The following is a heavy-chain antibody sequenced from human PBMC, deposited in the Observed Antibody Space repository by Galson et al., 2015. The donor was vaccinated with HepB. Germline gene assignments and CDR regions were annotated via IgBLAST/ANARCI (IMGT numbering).Heavy chain of an antibody. CDR3: AYGFDV. V-gene: IGHV6-1*01. J-gene: IGHJ6*02. Sequence: CAISGDSVSANSAAWNWIRQSPPRGFEWLGRTYYRSKWYYDYAESVKGRININPDTSRNQFSLQLNSVTPEDTAVYYCAYGFDVWGPGTTVTVSS. CDR1: GDSVSANSAA. CDR2: TYYRSKWYY.